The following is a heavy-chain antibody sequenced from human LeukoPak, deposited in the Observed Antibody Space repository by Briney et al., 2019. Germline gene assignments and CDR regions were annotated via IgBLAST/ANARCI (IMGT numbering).Heavy chain of an antibody. D-gene: IGHD5-12*01. CDR1: GYLINSGYC. CDR2: IYSTGDT. Sequence: SETLSLTCSVSGYLINSGYCWGWFRQSPGKGLEWIGSIYSTGDTYDKRSLKRRVSISVDSSKNQFSLKLRSVTAADTVVYYCASRATVANIYFDSWGQGNLVTVSS. J-gene: IGHJ4*02. CDR3: ASRATVANIYFDS. V-gene: IGHV4-38-2*02.